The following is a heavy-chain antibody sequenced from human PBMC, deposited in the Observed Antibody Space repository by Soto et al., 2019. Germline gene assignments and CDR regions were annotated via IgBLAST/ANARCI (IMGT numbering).Heavy chain of an antibody. J-gene: IGHJ4*02. V-gene: IGHV1-8*01. D-gene: IGHD3-22*01. Sequence: ASVKVSCKASGYSFTNNDVSWVRRATGQGLEWMGWMNPGSGDTGYSQKFQGRVTMTTDTSTSTAYMELRSLRSDDTAVYYCARERYYDSSGYSIPTIDYWGQGILVTVSS. CDR1: GYSFTNND. CDR2: MNPGSGDT. CDR3: ARERYYDSSGYSIPTIDY.